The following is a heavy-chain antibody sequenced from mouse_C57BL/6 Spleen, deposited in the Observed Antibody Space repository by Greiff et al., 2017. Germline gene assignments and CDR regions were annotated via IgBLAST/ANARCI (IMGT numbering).Heavy chain of an antibody. CDR3: ARRYYDGRSPGDCDV. Sequence: VQLQQPGAELVRPGSSVQLSCKASGYTFTSSWMDWVKQRPGQGLAWIGNISPSDSETPYNQQFQDTATLTVDKSSSTAYMQLSSLTSEDSAGYYCARRYYDGRSPGDCDVWGTGTTVTGSS. V-gene: IGHV1-61*01. CDR2: ISPSDSET. D-gene: IGHD1-1*01. CDR1: GYTFTSSW. J-gene: IGHJ1*03.